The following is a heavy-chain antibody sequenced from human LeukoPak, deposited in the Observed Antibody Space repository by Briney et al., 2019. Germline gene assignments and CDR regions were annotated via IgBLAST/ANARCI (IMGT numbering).Heavy chain of an antibody. CDR2: IYYSGST. Sequence: SETLSLTCTVSGGSISSYYWSWIRQPPGKGLEWIGYIYYSGSTNYNPSLKSRVTISVDTSKNQFSLKLSSVTAADTAVYYCARAQSDWNEFDYWGQGTLVTVSS. D-gene: IGHD1-1*01. CDR1: GGSISSYY. J-gene: IGHJ4*02. CDR3: ARAQSDWNEFDY. V-gene: IGHV4-59*01.